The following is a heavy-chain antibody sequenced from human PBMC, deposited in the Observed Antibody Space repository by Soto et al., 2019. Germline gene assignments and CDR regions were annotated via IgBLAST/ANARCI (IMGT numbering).Heavy chain of an antibody. CDR1: GFTFSDYA. J-gene: IGHJ6*02. CDR3: VKAITYYYNVMDV. D-gene: IGHD1-20*01. Sequence: GGSLRLSCSASGFTFSDYAMHWVRQAPGKGLDYVSAISSNGGSTYYADSVKGRFTISRDNSKNTLYLQMSSLRAEDTAVYYCVKAITYYYNVMDVWGQGTTVTVSS. V-gene: IGHV3-64D*08. CDR2: ISSNGGST.